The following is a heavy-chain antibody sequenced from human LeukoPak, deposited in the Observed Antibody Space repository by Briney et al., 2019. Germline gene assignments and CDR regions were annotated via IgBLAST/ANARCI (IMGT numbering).Heavy chain of an antibody. Sequence: PGGSLRLPCAASGFTFSSCAMTWVRQSPGKGLEWASSISGSGATTYYADSVKGRFTISRDNSNNTVYLQMNSLRAEDTAVYYCAKDQSRVGASDPFDYWGQGMQVGVFS. V-gene: IGHV3-23*01. CDR1: GFTFSSCA. CDR3: AKDQSRVGASDPFDY. J-gene: IGHJ4*02. D-gene: IGHD1-26*01. CDR2: ISGSGATT.